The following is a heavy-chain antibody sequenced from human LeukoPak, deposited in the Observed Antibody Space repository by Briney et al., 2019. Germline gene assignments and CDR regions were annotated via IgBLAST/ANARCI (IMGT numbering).Heavy chain of an antibody. V-gene: IGHV4-38-2*02. CDR2: IYHSGST. D-gene: IGHD5-12*01. CDR1: GYSISSGYY. Sequence: SETLSLACTVSGYSISSGYYWTWIRQPPGKGLEWIGNIYHSGSTYYNPSLKSRITISMDTSKNHFSLKLSSVTAADTALYYCARSFSGFDSDFDYWGQGTLVTVSS. J-gene: IGHJ4*02. CDR3: ARSFSGFDSDFDY.